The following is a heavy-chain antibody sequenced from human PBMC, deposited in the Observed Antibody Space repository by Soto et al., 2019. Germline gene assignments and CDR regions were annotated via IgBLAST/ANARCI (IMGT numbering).Heavy chain of an antibody. V-gene: IGHV3-23*01. J-gene: IGHJ3*02. D-gene: IGHD3-16*01. CDR3: ASLPAAYDYIWGSYADTFDI. Sequence: EVQLLESGGGLVQPGGSLRLSCAASGFTFSNFAVSWVRQAPGKGLEWVSTITGSGENTHYADSVRGRFTISRDNSKNNLDLQMNSLRAEDTAVYYCASLPAAYDYIWGSYADTFDIWGQGTMVTVSS. CDR1: GFTFSNFA. CDR2: ITGSGENT.